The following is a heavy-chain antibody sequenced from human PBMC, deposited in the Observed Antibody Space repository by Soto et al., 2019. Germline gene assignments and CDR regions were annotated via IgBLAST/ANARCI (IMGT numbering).Heavy chain of an antibody. CDR2: MNPYSGHT. D-gene: IGHD2-8*02. Sequence: ASVKVSCKASGYTFTSQDINWVRQATVQGLEWVGRMNPYSGHTAYAQKFQGRVAMTRDTSITTAFMELSSLRSDDTAVYYCARAQPCTDCYYYYALDVWGQGTTVTVSS. V-gene: IGHV1-8*01. J-gene: IGHJ6*02. CDR3: ARAQPCTDCYYYYALDV. CDR1: GYTFTSQD.